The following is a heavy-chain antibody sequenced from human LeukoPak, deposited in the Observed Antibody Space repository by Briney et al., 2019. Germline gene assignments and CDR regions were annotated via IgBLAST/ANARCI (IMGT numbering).Heavy chain of an antibody. CDR2: INPNSGGT. CDR1: GYTFTGYY. Sequence: VASVKVPCKASGYTFTGYYMHWVRQAPGQGLEWMGRINPNSGGTNYAQKFQGRVTMTRDTSISTAYMELSRLRFDDTAVYYCARSSLYGSGSYHNDYWGQGTLVTVSS. CDR3: ARSSLYGSGSYHNDY. D-gene: IGHD3-10*01. V-gene: IGHV1-2*06. J-gene: IGHJ4*02.